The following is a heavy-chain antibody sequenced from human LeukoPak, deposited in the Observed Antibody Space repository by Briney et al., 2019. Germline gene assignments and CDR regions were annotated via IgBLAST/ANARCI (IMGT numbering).Heavy chain of an antibody. CDR2: INPNSGGT. V-gene: IGHV1-2*02. D-gene: IGHD6-19*01. CDR1: GYTFTSYY. CDR3: ARGGYNTGWEFDY. J-gene: IGHJ4*02. Sequence: ASVKVSCKASGYTFTSYYMHWVRQAPGQGLEWMGWINPNSGGTSYAQKFQGRVTMTRDTSISTTYLELSWLRSDDTAVYYCARGGYNTGWEFDYWGQGTLVTVSS.